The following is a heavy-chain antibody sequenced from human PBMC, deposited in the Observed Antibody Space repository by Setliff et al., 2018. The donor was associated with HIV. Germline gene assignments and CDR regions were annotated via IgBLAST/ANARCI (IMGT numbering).Heavy chain of an antibody. V-gene: IGHV1-24*01. CDR2: FDPEDGET. J-gene: IGHJ4*02. D-gene: IGHD2-2*01. Sequence: ASVKVSCKTFGGIFVHYAMSWVRQAPGQGLEWMGYFDPEDGETVYALKFQGRVTMTEDTSTDTAYMELSGLRSEDTAVYYCAIDMVGGWLRPMPDFWGQGALVTVSS. CDR1: GGIFVHYA. CDR3: AIDMVGGWLRPMPDF.